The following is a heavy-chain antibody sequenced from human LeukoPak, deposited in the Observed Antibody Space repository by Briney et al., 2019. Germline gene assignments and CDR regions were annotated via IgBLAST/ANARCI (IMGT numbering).Heavy chain of an antibody. CDR1: GYGFSNYW. CDR2: IYPGDSDT. D-gene: IGHD3-10*01. CDR3: ARLRAYYNSGSYSYFDY. V-gene: IGHV5-51*01. Sequence: GESLKISCKGSGYGFSNYWIGWVRQMPGKGLEWMGIIYPGDSDTRHSPSFQGQVTISADKSISTAYLQWSILKASDTAMYYCARLRAYYNSGSYSYFDYWGQGTLVTVSS. J-gene: IGHJ4*02.